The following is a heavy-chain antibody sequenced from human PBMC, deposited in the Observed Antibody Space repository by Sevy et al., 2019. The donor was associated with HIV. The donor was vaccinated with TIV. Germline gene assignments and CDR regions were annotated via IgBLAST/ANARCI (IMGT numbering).Heavy chain of an antibody. J-gene: IGHJ4*02. CDR2: INSDGSST. V-gene: IGHV3-74*01. CDR1: GFTFSSYW. CDR3: ARSPRYSSGWFFPDY. D-gene: IGHD6-19*01. Sequence: GGSLRLSCAASGFTFSSYWMHWVRQAPGKGLVWVSRINSDGSSTRYADSVKGRFTISRDNAKNTLYLQMNSLRAEDTAVYYCARSPRYSSGWFFPDYWGQGTLVTVSS.